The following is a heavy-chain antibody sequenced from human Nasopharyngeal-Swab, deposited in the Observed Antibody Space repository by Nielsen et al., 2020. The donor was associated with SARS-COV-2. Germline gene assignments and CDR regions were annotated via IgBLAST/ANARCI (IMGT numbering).Heavy chain of an antibody. CDR1: GFTFSSYG. Sequence: GGSLRLSCAASGFTFSSYGMHWVRQAPGKGLEWVAVISYDGSNKYYADSVKGRFTISRDNSKNTLYLQMNSLRAEDTAVYYCAKELTHDYGDYNYWGQGTLVTVSS. CDR3: AKELTHDYGDYNY. V-gene: IGHV3-30*18. CDR2: ISYDGSNK. D-gene: IGHD4-17*01. J-gene: IGHJ4*02.